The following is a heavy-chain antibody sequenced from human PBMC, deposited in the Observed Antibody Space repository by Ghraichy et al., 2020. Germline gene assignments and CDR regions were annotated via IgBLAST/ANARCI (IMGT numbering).Heavy chain of an antibody. D-gene: IGHD2-15*01. CDR2: IIPIFGTA. CDR1: GGTFSSYA. Sequence: SVKVSCKASGGTFSSYAISWVRQAPGQGLEWMGGIIPIFGTANYAQKFQGRVTITADESTSTAYMELSSLRSEDTAVYYCARGCSGGSCYDAFDIWGQGTMVTVSS. CDR3: ARGCSGGSCYDAFDI. J-gene: IGHJ3*02. V-gene: IGHV1-69*13.